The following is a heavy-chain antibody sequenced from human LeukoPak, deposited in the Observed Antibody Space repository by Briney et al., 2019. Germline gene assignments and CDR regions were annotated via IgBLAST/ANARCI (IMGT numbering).Heavy chain of an antibody. D-gene: IGHD3/OR15-3a*01. V-gene: IGHV4-31*03. Sequence: PSETLSLTCTVSGGSISSGNYCRWIRQYPGKGLEWIGYIHYSGRTLYNPSLKSRLIISVDTSKNQFSLMLNSVTAADTAVYYCARSGTGGGYWGQGTLVTVSS. CDR1: GGSISSGNY. CDR3: ARSGTGGGY. J-gene: IGHJ4*02. CDR2: IHYSGRT.